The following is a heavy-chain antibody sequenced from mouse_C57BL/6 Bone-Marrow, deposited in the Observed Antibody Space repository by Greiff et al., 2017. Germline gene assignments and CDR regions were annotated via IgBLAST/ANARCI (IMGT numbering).Heavy chain of an antibody. V-gene: IGHV1-50*01. CDR3: AVNWGPFAY. CDR2: IDPSASYT. J-gene: IGHJ3*01. D-gene: IGHD4-1*01. CDR1: GYTFTSYW. Sequence: QVQLQPPGAELVKPGASVKLSCKASGYTFTSYWLQWVNQRPGQGLEWIGEIDPSASYTNYNQKFKGKATLTVDTSSSTAYMQLSSRTSEDSAVYYCAVNWGPFAYWGQGTLFTVSA.